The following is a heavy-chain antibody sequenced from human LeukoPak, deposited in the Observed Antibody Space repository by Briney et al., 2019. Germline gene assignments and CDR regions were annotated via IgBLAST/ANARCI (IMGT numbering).Heavy chain of an antibody. J-gene: IGHJ2*01. Sequence: PGGSLRLPCAATGFTFSSYAMSWVRQAPGKGLEWVSSISGSGESTYSADSVKGRFTISRDNFRQTLYLQMNSLRAEDTAVYYCAKKRVITTPAAIDWYFDLWGRGTLLTVSS. CDR3: AKKRVITTPAAIDWYFDL. V-gene: IGHV3-23*01. D-gene: IGHD2-2*01. CDR2: ISGSGEST. CDR1: GFTFSSYA.